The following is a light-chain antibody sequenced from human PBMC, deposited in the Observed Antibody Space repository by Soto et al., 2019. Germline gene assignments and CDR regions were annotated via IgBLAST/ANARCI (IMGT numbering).Light chain of an antibody. CDR1: QSISSW. CDR3: QQYNSYSYT. V-gene: IGKV1-5*01. J-gene: IGKJ2*01. Sequence: DIQMTQSPSTLSASVGDRATITCRASQSISSWLAWYQQKPGKAPKLLIYDASSLESGVPSRFSGSGSGTEFTLTISSLQPDDFATYYCQQYNSYSYTFGQGTKLEIK. CDR2: DAS.